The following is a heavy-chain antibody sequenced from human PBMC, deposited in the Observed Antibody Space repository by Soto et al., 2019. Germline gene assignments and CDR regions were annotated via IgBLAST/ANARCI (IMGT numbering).Heavy chain of an antibody. CDR1: GFTFSDFG. D-gene: IGHD3-22*01. J-gene: IGHJ4*01. CDR2: ISHDGSKR. CDR3: AKTATYVDGYDNTGYSSEDY. V-gene: IGHV3-30*18. Sequence: PGGSLRLSCAVSGFTFSDFGLDWVRQAPGKGLEWVAIISHDGSKRFYADSVKGRFTISRDNSKNTLYLQMSSLRPEDTALYYCAKTATYVDGYDNTGYSSEDYWGHGTLVTVSS.